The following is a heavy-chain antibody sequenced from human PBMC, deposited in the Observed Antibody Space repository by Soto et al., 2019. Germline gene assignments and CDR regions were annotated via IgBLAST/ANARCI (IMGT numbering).Heavy chain of an antibody. J-gene: IGHJ2*01. D-gene: IGHD5-18*01. CDR3: ARRNVNTAMVYWYFDL. Sequence: QITLTESGPTLVKPTQTLTLTCTFSGFSLDTSGVSVSWIRQSPGKALEWLALIYWADDKRYSPSLKNRLTITKDTSKNQVVLTMTNMDPVDTGTYYWARRNVNTAMVYWYFDLWGRGTLVTVSS. CDR2: IYWADDK. CDR1: GFSLDTSGVS. V-gene: IGHV2-5*02.